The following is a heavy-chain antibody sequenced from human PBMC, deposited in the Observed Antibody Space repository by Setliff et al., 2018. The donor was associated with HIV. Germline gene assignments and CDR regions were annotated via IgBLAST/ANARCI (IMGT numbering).Heavy chain of an antibody. CDR3: AKSGFGVVALGINNWFDP. CDR2: ITGGGVTT. Sequence: PGGSLRLSCAASGFTFSSYSMNWVRQAPGKGLEWVSSITGGGVTTYYADSVKGRFTISRDKSKNTLYLQMNSLRAEDTAVYFCAKSGFGVVALGINNWFDPWGQGTLVTVSS. D-gene: IGHD3-10*01. V-gene: IGHV3-23*01. CDR1: GFTFSSYS. J-gene: IGHJ5*02.